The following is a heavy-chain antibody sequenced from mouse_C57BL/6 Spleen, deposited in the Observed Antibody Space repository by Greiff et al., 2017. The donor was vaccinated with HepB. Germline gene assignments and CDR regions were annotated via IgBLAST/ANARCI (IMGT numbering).Heavy chain of an antibody. V-gene: IGHV1-53*01. J-gene: IGHJ1*03. CDR3: ASWEGYYGYFDV. D-gene: IGHD4-1*01. CDR1: GYTFTSYW. Sequence: VQLQQPGTELVKPGASVKLSCKASGYTFTSYWMHWVKQRPGKGLEWIGNINPSNGGTNYNEKFKSKATLTVDKSSSTAYMQLSSLTSEDSAVYYCASWEGYYGYFDVWGTGTTVTVSS. CDR2: INPSNGGT.